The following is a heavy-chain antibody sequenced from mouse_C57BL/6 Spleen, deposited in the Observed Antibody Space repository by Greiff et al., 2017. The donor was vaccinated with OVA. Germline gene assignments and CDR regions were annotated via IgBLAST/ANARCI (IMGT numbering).Heavy chain of an antibody. V-gene: IGHV8-12*01. Sequence: QVTLKVSGPGILQSSQTLSLTCSFSGFSLSTSGMGVSWIRQPSGKGLEWLAHIYWDDDKRYNPSLKSRLTTSKDTSSNQIFLKITSVDTADTATDYCSGGVGIYGWFAYWGQGTLVTVSA. CDR3: SGGVGIYGWFAY. CDR2: IYWDDDK. J-gene: IGHJ3*01. D-gene: IGHD1-1*01. CDR1: GFSLSTSGMG.